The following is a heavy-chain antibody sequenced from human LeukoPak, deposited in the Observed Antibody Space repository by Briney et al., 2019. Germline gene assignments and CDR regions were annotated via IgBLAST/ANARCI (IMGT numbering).Heavy chain of an antibody. CDR2: IRYDGSNK. CDR1: GFTFSSYG. J-gene: IGHJ4*02. Sequence: PGGSLRLSCAASGFTFSSYGMHWVRQAPGKGLEWVAFIRYDGSNKNCADSVKGRFTISRDNSKNTLYMQMNSLRAEDTAVYYCARGMAGGDPMYYFDYWGQGTLVTVSS. CDR3: ARGMAGGDPMYYFDY. V-gene: IGHV3-30*02. D-gene: IGHD2-21*02.